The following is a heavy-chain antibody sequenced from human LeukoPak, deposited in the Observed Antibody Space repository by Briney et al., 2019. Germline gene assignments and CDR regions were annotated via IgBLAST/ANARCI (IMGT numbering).Heavy chain of an antibody. CDR3: ARDASRWDCGGDCYLDY. D-gene: IGHD2-21*02. CDR1: GFTFSNAW. Sequence: SGGSLRLSCAASGFTFSNAWMSWVRQAPGKGLEWVAVIWYDGSNKYYADSVKGRFTISRDNSKNTLYLQMNSLRAEDTAVYYCARDASRWDCGGDCYLDYWGQGTLVTVSS. CDR2: IWYDGSNK. J-gene: IGHJ4*02. V-gene: IGHV3-33*08.